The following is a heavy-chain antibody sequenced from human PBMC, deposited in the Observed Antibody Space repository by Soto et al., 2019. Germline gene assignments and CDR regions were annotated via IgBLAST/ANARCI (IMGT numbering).Heavy chain of an antibody. J-gene: IGHJ4*02. CDR2: IRSKAYGGTT. CDR3: TSPRTYYYDSSGYFTDY. Sequence: KGLEWVGFIRSKAYGGTTEYAASVKGRFTISRDDSKSIAYLQMNSLKTEDTAVYYCTSPRTYYYDSSGYFTDYWGQGTLVTVSS. V-gene: IGHV3-49*02. D-gene: IGHD3-22*01.